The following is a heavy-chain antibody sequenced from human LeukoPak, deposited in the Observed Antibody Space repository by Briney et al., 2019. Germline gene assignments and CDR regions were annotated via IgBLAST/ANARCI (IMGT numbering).Heavy chain of an antibody. D-gene: IGHD3-3*01. J-gene: IGHJ4*02. CDR3: AKDGNSPTYYDFS. Sequence: PGGSLRLSCAASGFTFSSYGMHWVRQAPGKGLEWVAFIRYDGSNKYYADSVKGRFTISRDNSKNTLYLQMNSLRAEDPAVYYCAKDGNSPTYYDFSRGQGTLVTVSS. V-gene: IGHV3-30*02. CDR1: GFTFSSYG. CDR2: IRYDGSNK.